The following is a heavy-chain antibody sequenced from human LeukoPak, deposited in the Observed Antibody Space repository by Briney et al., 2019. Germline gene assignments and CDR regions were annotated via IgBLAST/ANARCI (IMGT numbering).Heavy chain of an antibody. D-gene: IGHD2-15*01. V-gene: IGHV3-30*04. CDR3: AREEYCSGGSCSGAFDY. Sequence: GSLRLSCAASGFTFSSYAMHWVRQAPGKGLEWVAVISYDGSNKYYADSVKGRFTISRDNSKNTLYLQMNSLRAEDTAVYYCAREEYCSGGSCSGAFDYWGQGTLVTVSS. J-gene: IGHJ4*02. CDR2: ISYDGSNK. CDR1: GFTFSSYA.